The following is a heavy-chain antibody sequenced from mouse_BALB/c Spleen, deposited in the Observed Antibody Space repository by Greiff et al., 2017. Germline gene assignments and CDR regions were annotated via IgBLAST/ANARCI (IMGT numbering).Heavy chain of an antibody. CDR2: ISSGGGST. D-gene: IGHD1-2*01. Sequence: EVQVVESGGGLVKPGGSLKLSCAASGFAFSSYDMSWVRQPPEKRLEWVASISSGGGSTYYPDTVKGRFTISRDNAKNTLYLQMSSLKSEDTAMYYCARHRDYYGYPWYFDVWGAGTTVTVSS. CDR1: GFAFSSYD. CDR3: ARHRDYYGYPWYFDV. V-gene: IGHV5-12-1*01. J-gene: IGHJ1*01.